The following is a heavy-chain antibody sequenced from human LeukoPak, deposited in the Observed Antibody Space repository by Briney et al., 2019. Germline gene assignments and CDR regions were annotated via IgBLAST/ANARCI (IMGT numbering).Heavy chain of an antibody. Sequence: GGSLRLSCAASGFTFSSYSMNWVRQAPGKGLEWVSYISSSSSTIYYADSVKGRFTISRDNAKNSLYLQMNSLRAEDTAVYYCARGWTTVTTRLFDYWGQGTLVTVSS. D-gene: IGHD4-17*01. CDR2: ISSSSSTI. CDR3: ARGWTTVTTRLFDY. V-gene: IGHV3-48*04. CDR1: GFTFSSYS. J-gene: IGHJ4*02.